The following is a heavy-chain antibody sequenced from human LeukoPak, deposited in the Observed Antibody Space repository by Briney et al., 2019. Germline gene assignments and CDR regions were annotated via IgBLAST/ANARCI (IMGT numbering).Heavy chain of an antibody. CDR1: GYTFTSYA. V-gene: IGHV1-3*01. Sequence: ASVKVSCKASGYTFTSYAMRWVRQAPGQRLEWMGWINAGNGNTKYSQKFQGRVTITRDTSASTAYMELSSLRSEDTAVYYCARDSRLRGYSGYGYWGQGTLVTVSS. CDR3: ARDSRLRGYSGYGY. CDR2: INAGNGNT. D-gene: IGHD5-12*01. J-gene: IGHJ4*02.